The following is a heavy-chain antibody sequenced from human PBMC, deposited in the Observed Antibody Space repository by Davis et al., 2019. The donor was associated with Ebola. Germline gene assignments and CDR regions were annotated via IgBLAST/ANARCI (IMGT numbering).Heavy chain of an antibody. CDR1: GFTFSYYW. J-gene: IGHJ3*02. CDR2: TNSDGSSA. D-gene: IGHD3-3*01. V-gene: IGHV3-74*01. Sequence: PGGSLRLSCAATGFTFSYYWMHWVRQAPGKGLVWVSYTNSDGSSATYADSVKGRFTISRDNAKNTLYLQMNSLRAEDSAVYYCAIFGVVSHDAFDIWDQGTMVTVSS. CDR3: AIFGVVSHDAFDI.